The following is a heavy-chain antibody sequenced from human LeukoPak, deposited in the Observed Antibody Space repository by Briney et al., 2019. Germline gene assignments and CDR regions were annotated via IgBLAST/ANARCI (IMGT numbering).Heavy chain of an antibody. Sequence: GRSLRLSCAASGFTFSSYGMHWVRQAPGKGLEWEAVIWYDGSNKYYADSVKGRFTISRDNSKNTLYLQMNSLRAEDTAVYYCARADAYYDSSGYTYWGQGTLVTVSS. CDR3: ARADAYYDSSGYTY. V-gene: IGHV3-33*01. D-gene: IGHD3-22*01. CDR1: GFTFSSYG. CDR2: IWYDGSNK. J-gene: IGHJ4*02.